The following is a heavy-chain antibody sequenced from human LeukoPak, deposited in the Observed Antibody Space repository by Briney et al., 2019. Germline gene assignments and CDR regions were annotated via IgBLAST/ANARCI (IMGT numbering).Heavy chain of an antibody. CDR2: ISGSGSST. CDR1: GFTFSSYA. D-gene: IGHD3-3*01. CDR3: AKVFGKGYFDY. Sequence: PGGSLRLSCAASGFTFSSYAMSWVRQAPGEGLEWVSTISGSGSSTYYGDSVKGRFTISRDNSKHTLYLQMNSLRAEDTAVYYCAKVFGKGYFDYWGQGTLVTVSS. V-gene: IGHV3-23*01. J-gene: IGHJ4*02.